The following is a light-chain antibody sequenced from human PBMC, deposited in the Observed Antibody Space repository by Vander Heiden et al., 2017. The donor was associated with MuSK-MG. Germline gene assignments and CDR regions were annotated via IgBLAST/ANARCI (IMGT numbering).Light chain of an antibody. Sequence: DIVVTHSPDSLAVSLGERANINCKASQSLLCNDNNKNSLAWYQQKPGQAPRLLIYWASTREPGVSDRFSGSGSGTDFTLTISSLQAEDVAVYYCHQYCTNPRTFGPGTKVEIK. CDR3: HQYCTNPRT. CDR1: QSLLCNDNNKNS. V-gene: IGKV4-1*01. CDR2: WAS. J-gene: IGKJ1*01.